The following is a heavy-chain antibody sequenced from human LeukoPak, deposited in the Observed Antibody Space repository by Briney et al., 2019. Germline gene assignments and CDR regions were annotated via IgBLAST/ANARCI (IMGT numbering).Heavy chain of an antibody. CDR3: AKDRHTYYYDWDEYFQH. Sequence: PGGSLRLSCAASGFTFSSYAMSWVRQAPGKGLEWVSAISGSDGSTYYADSVKGRFTISRDNSKNTLYLQMNSLRAEDTAVYYCAKDRHTYYYDWDEYFQHWGQGTLVTVSS. D-gene: IGHD3-22*01. J-gene: IGHJ1*01. CDR1: GFTFSSYA. V-gene: IGHV3-23*01. CDR2: ISGSDGST.